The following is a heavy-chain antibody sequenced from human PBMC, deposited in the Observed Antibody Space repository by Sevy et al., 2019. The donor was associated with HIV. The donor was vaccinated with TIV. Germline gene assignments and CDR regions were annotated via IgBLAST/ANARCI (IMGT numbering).Heavy chain of an antibody. CDR2: IYHSGST. CDR1: GGSISSGGYS. V-gene: IGHV4-30-2*01. Sequence: SETLSLTCAVSGGSISSGGYSWSWIRQPPGKGLEWIGYIYHSGSTYYNPSLKSRLTISVDRSKNQFSPNLSSVTAADTAVYYCARVATGTHHNNWFDPWGQGTLVTVSS. CDR3: ARVATGTHHNNWFDP. D-gene: IGHD1-1*01. J-gene: IGHJ5*02.